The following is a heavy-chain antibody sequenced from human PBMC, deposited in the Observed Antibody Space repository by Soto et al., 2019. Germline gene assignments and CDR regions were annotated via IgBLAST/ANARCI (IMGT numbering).Heavy chain of an antibody. CDR2: ISGSGGST. Sequence: EVQLLESGGGLVQPGGSLRLSCAASGFTFSNYAVTWVRQAPGKGLEWVSTISGSGGSTYYADSVKGRFTISRDNSKTTLYRQMNGLRAEDTAVYYGAKDQGSSWYEIDYWGQGTLVTVSS. V-gene: IGHV3-23*01. CDR1: GFTFSNYA. J-gene: IGHJ4*02. CDR3: AKDQGSSWYEIDY. D-gene: IGHD6-13*01.